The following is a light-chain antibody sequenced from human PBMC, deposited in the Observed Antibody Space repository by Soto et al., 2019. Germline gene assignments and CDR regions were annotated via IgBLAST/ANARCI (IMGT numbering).Light chain of an antibody. V-gene: IGKV1-39*01. CDR2: DAS. CDR1: QGISSY. CDR3: QQTYSSPLT. J-gene: IGKJ4*01. Sequence: IQLTQSPSSLSASVGDRVTITCRASQGISSYLGWYQQKPGKAPNLLIYDASTLHSGVPSRFSGSGSGTDFTLTISSLRPEDFATYFCQQTYSSPLTFGGGTKVDIK.